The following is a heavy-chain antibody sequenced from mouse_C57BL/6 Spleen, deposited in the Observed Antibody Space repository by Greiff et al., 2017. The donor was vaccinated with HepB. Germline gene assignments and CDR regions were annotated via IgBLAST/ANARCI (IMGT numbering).Heavy chain of an antibody. D-gene: IGHD2-10*01. CDR3: ASLLWPHY. CDR2: ISDGGSYT. J-gene: IGHJ2*01. Sequence: EVKLVESGGGLVKPGGSLKLSCAASGFTFSSYAMSWVRQTPEKRLEWVATISDGGSYTYYPDNVKGRFTISRDNAKNNLYLQMSHLKSEDTAMYYCASLLWPHYWGQGTTLTVSS. V-gene: IGHV5-4*03. CDR1: GFTFSSYA.